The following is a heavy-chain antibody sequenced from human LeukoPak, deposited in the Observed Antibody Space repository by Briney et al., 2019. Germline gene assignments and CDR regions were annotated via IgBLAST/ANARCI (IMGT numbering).Heavy chain of an antibody. D-gene: IGHD3-3*01. CDR2: IYHSGST. Sequence: PSETLSLTCAVSGYSISSGYYWGWIRQPPGKGLEWIGGIYHSGSTYYNPSLKSRVTISVDTSKNQFSLKLSSVTAADTAVYYCARANFDFWSGYWHDAFDIWGQGTMVTVSS. CDR3: ARANFDFWSGYWHDAFDI. J-gene: IGHJ3*02. CDR1: GYSISSGYY. V-gene: IGHV4-38-2*01.